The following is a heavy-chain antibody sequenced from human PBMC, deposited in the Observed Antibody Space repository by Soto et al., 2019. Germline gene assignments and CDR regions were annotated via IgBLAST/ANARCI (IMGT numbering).Heavy chain of an antibody. J-gene: IGHJ4*02. CDR1: GFTFSSYA. D-gene: IGHD2-8*02. CDR2: ISGAST. CDR3: AKGGVWGPCDY. V-gene: IGHV3-23*01. Sequence: EVQVLESGGGLVQPGGSLRLSCAASGFTFSSYAMSWVRQAPGKGLEWVSAISGASTYYADSVKGRFTISRDNSTNTVYLEMNSLRAEDTAAYYRAKGGVWGPCDYWGQGTLVTVSS.